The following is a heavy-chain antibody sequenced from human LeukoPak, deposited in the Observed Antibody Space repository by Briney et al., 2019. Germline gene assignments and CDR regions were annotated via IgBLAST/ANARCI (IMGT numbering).Heavy chain of an antibody. D-gene: IGHD6-19*01. V-gene: IGHV4-61*02. CDR2: IYTSGST. J-gene: IGHJ4*02. CDR3: AREWKSSGWSPYDY. CDR1: GGSISSGSYY. Sequence: SETLSLTCTVSGGSISSGSYYWSWIRQPAGKGLEWIGRIYTSGSTNYNPSLKSRVTISVDTSKNQFSLKLSSVTAADTAVYYCAREWKSSGWSPYDYWGQGTLVTVSS.